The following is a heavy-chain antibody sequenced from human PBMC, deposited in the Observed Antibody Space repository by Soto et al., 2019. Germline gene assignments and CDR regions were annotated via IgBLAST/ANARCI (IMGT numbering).Heavy chain of an antibody. J-gene: IGHJ4*02. V-gene: IGHV4-59*01. D-gene: IGHD3-22*01. CDR2: IYYSGST. Sequence: SETLSLTCTVSGGSISSYYWSWIRQPPGKGLEWIGYIYYSGSTNYNPSLKSRVTISVDTSKNQFSLKLSSVTAADTAVYYCARYYYDSSGYSYYFDYWGQGTLVTVSS. CDR1: GGSISSYY. CDR3: ARYYYDSSGYSYYFDY.